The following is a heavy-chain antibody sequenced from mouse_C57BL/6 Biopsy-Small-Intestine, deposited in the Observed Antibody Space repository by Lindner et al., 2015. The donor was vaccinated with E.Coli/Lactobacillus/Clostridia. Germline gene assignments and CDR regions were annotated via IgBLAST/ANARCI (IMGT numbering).Heavy chain of an antibody. J-gene: IGHJ1*03. D-gene: IGHD1-2*01. Sequence: VQLQESGAELVRPGSSVKMSCKTSGYTFTSYGINWVKQRPGQGLEWIGYIIFGNGYTEYNEKFKGKATLTSDTSSSTAYMQLSSLTSEDSAIYFCAIHYYGGYFDVWGTGTTVTVSS. V-gene: IGHV1-58*01. CDR1: GYTFTSYG. CDR2: IIFGNGYT. CDR3: AIHYYGGYFDV.